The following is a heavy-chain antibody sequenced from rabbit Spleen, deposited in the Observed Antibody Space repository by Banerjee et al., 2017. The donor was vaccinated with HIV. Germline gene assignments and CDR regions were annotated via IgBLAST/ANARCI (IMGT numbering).Heavy chain of an antibody. CDR1: GFDVSNYG. CDR2: IDPVFGIT. J-gene: IGHJ6*01. Sequence: QEQLVESGGGLVKPGGSLKLSCKASGFDVSNYGVTWVRQAPGKGLEWIGYIDPVFGITYYANWVNGRFSISRENAQNTVFLQMTSLTAADTATYFCARDGTGGSYFALWGPGTLVTVS. CDR3: ARDGTGGSYFAL. D-gene: IGHD8-1*01. V-gene: IGHV1S47*01.